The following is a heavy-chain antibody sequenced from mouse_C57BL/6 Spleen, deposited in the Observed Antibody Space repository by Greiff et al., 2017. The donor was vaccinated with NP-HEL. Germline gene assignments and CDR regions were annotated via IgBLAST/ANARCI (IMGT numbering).Heavy chain of an antibody. CDR3: AYYGTRTLFAY. Sequence: VQLQQSGPELVKPGASVKISCKASGYAFSSSWMNWVKQRPGKGLEWIGRIYPGDGDTNYNGKFKGKATLTADKSSSTAYMQLSSLTSEDSAVYFCAYYGTRTLFAYWGQGTLVTVSA. J-gene: IGHJ3*01. D-gene: IGHD1-1*01. CDR2: IYPGDGDT. CDR1: GYAFSSSW. V-gene: IGHV1-82*01.